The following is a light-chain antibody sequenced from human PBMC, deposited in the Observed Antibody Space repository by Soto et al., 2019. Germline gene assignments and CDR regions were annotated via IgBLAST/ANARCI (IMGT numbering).Light chain of an antibody. CDR1: QSISTW. Sequence: DIQMTQSPSTLSATVGDRVTITCRASQSISTWLAWYQQKPGKAPKLLIHDASSLEVGVPSRFSGSGSRTEFTLTISSLQPDDYGTYYCQQYYDFRTFGQGTKVYIK. V-gene: IGKV1-5*01. CDR3: QQYYDFRT. J-gene: IGKJ1*01. CDR2: DAS.